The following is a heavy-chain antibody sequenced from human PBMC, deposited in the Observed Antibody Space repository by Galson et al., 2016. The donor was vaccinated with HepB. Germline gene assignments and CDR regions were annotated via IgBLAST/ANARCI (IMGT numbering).Heavy chain of an antibody. CDR1: GFSLRTNGMR. V-gene: IGHV2-70*04. J-gene: IGHJ3*02. CDR2: IDWDDEK. CDR3: ARTDSSTGWNRDGFDI. Sequence: PALVKPTQTVTLTCSFSGFSLRTNGMRVSWIRQPPGKALEWLARIDWDDEKFYSTSLKTRLTISKDTSKNQVVLTMTNTDPVDTATYYCARTDSSTGWNRDGFDIWGQGTMVTVSS. D-gene: IGHD1/OR15-1a*01.